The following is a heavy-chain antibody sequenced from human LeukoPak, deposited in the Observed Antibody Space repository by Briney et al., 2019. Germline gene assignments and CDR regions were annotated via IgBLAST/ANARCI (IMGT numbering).Heavy chain of an antibody. V-gene: IGHV1-24*01. CDR1: GYTLTELS. CDR3: ATSPCITTYCSFDY. J-gene: IGHJ4*02. D-gene: IGHD3-3*01. CDR2: FDPEDGET. Sequence: ASVKVSCKVSGYTLTELSMHWVQQAPGKGLEWMGGFDPEDGETIYAQKFQGRVTMTEDTSTDTAYMELSSLRSEDTAVYYCATSPCITTYCSFDYWGQGTLVTVSS.